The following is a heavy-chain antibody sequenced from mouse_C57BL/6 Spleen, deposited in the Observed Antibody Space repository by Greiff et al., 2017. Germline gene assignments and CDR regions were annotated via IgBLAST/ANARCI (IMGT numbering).Heavy chain of an antibody. J-gene: IGHJ1*03. CDR2: IDPKTGGT. CDR3: ARWDHYHASGGD. D-gene: IGHD1-1*01. CDR1: GYTFTDYE. V-gene: IGHV1-15*01. Sequence: QVQLLQSGAELVRPGASVTMSCKASGYTFTDYEMHWVKPTPVHGLEWIGAIDPKTGGTAYNQKFKGKAILTADKSSSTAYMELSSLTSEDSAVYCCARWDHYHASGGDWGTGTTVTVSA.